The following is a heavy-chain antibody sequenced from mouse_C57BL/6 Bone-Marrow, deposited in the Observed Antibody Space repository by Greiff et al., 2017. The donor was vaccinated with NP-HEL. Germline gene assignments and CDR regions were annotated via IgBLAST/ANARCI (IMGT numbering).Heavy chain of an antibody. D-gene: IGHD1-1*01. Sequence: GAELVRPGSSVKLSCKASGYTFTSYWMHWVKQRPIQGLEWIGNIDPSDSETHYNQKFKDKATLTVDKSSSTAYMQLSSLTSEDSAVYYCARSTTVVATVDYWGQGTTLTVSS. V-gene: IGHV1-52*01. CDR3: ARSTTVVATVDY. J-gene: IGHJ2*01. CDR2: IDPSDSET. CDR1: GYTFTSYW.